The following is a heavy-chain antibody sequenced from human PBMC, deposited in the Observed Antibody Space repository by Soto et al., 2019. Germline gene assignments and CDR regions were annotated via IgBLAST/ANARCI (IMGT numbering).Heavy chain of an antibody. V-gene: IGHV1-69*01. CDR3: ARGGRGYSLAPRYYFDY. CDR2: IIPIFATV. D-gene: IGHD5-18*01. J-gene: IGHJ4*02. CDR1: GGSFSSNP. Sequence: QVQLVQSGSEVEKPGSSVKVSCKASGGSFSSNPLSWVRQAPGQGLEWMAGIIPIFATVHYAQKFQGRVTITADESTSTAYMELTSLRSEDTAVYFCARGGRGYSLAPRYYFDYWGQGTLVTVSS.